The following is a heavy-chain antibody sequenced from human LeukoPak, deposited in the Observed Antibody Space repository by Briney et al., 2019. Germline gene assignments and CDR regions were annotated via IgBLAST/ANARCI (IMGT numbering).Heavy chain of an antibody. D-gene: IGHD6-25*01. CDR3: VRNETSGRFFDY. Sequence: SQTLSLTCALSGDSVSSYTAAWNWIRQSPSRGLEWLGRAYYRSKWYNDYAVSVRSRITIKPDTSKNTFSLQLNPVTPEDTAVYYCVRNETSGRFFDYWGQGTLVTVSS. V-gene: IGHV6-1*01. CDR2: AYYRSKWYN. CDR1: GDSVSSYTAA. J-gene: IGHJ4*02.